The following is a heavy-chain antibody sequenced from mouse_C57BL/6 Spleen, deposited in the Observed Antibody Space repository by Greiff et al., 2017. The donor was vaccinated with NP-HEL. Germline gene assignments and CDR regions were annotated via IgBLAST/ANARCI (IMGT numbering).Heavy chain of an antibody. V-gene: IGHV1-64*01. CDR2: IHPNSGST. CDR1: GYTFTSYW. J-gene: IGHJ4*01. D-gene: IGHD1-1*01. CDR3: SRATGITPGVGYAMDY. Sequence: VQLQQSGAELVKPGASVKLSCKASGYTFTSYWMHWVKQRPGQGLEWIGMIHPNSGSTNYNEKFKSKATLTVDKSSSTAYMQLSSLTSEDSAVYYCSRATGITPGVGYAMDYWGQGTSVTVSS.